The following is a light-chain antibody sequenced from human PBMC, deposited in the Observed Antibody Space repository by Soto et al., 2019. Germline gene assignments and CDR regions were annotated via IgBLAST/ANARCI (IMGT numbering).Light chain of an antibody. CDR1: SSNIGSNR. CDR3: ATWDDSLSGVL. V-gene: IGLV1-47*01. Sequence: QSVLNQAPSTSGTPGQRVIISCSGSSSNIGSNRVQWYQQLPGTAPKFLVYKNDNRPSGVPDRFSGSKSGTSASLAISDLRSEDEGLYYCATWDDSLSGVLFGGGTQLTVL. J-gene: IGLJ7*01. CDR2: KND.